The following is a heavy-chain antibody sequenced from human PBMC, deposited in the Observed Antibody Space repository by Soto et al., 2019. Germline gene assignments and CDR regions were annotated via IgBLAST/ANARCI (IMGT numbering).Heavy chain of an antibody. J-gene: IGHJ5*02. Sequence: EVQLVESGGGLVQPGGSLRLSCAASGFTFSSYSMNWVRQAPGKGLEWVSYISSSSNSIYYADSVKGRFTISRDNAKNSLHLQMNSLRADDTAVYYIASPVECSTTSSIPWGQGTLVTVSS. CDR1: GFTFSSYS. V-gene: IGHV3-48*01. CDR2: ISSSSNSI. CDR3: ASPVECSTTSSIP. D-gene: IGHD6-6*01.